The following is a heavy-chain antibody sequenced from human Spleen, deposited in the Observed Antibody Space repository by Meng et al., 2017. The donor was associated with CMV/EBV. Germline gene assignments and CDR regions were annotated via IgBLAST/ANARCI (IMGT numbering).Heavy chain of an antibody. Sequence: SETLSLTCTVSVGSINTGRYYWAWIRQPPGKGLDWIGSIYYSGSTYYNPSLKSRVTISVDTSKNQFSLKLSSVTAADTAVYYCAREDIVVVPAATYNWFDPWGQGTLVTVSS. CDR1: VGSINTGRYY. D-gene: IGHD2-2*01. V-gene: IGHV4-39*07. CDR2: IYYSGST. CDR3: AREDIVVVPAATYNWFDP. J-gene: IGHJ5*02.